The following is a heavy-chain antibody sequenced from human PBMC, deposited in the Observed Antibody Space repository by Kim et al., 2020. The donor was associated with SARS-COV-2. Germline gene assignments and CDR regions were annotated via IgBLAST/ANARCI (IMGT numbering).Heavy chain of an antibody. V-gene: IGHV1-69*04. J-gene: IGHJ4*02. CDR3: ARLGRDYYGSGSGLVANFFDY. Sequence: SVKVSCKASGGTFSSYAISWVRQAPGQGLEWMGRIIPILGIANYAQKFQGRVTITADKSTSTAYMELSSLRSEDTAVYYCARLGRDYYGSGSGLVANFFDYWGQGTLVTVSS. CDR2: IIPILGIA. CDR1: GGTFSSYA. D-gene: IGHD3-10*01.